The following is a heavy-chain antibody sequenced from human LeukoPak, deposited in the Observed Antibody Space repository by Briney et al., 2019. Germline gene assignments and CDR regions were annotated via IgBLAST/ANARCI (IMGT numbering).Heavy chain of an antibody. CDR2: INQDGTEK. J-gene: IGHJ4*02. CDR1: GFTFSSSW. D-gene: IGHD2-2*01. V-gene: IGHV3-7*01. Sequence: PGGSLRLSCAASGFTFSSSWMSWVRQAPGKGLERVANINQDGTEKYYVDSVKGRFTISRDNAKNSLYLQMNSLRAEDTAVYYCARGGKDKYCSSMTCPFFDYWGQGTLVTVSS. CDR3: ARGGKDKYCSSMTCPFFDY.